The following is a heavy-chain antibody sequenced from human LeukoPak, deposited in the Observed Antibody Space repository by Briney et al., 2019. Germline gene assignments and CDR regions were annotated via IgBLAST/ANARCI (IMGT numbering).Heavy chain of an antibody. CDR3: ARGSSSSPFRSRSFYYYYYYMDV. V-gene: IGHV1-46*01. Sequence: ASVKVSCKASGYTFTSYYMHWVRQAPGQGLEWMGIINPSGGSTSYAQKFQGRVTMTRDTSTSTVYMELSSLRSEDTAVYYCARGSSSSPFRSRSFYYYYYYMDVWGKGTTVTVSS. J-gene: IGHJ6*03. CDR2: INPSGGST. CDR1: GYTFTSYY. D-gene: IGHD6-6*01.